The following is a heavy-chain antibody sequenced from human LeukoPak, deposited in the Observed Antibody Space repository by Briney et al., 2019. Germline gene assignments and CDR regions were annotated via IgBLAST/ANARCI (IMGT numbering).Heavy chain of an antibody. CDR2: INHSGST. Sequence: SETLSLTCAVYGGSFSGYYWSWIRQPPGRGGEWIGEINHSGSTNYNPSLKSRVTISVDTSKNQFSLKLSSVTAADTAVYYCARRGKVRGVDNWFDPWGQGTLVTVSS. D-gene: IGHD3-10*01. CDR1: GGSFSGYY. V-gene: IGHV4-34*01. CDR3: ARRGKVRGVDNWFDP. J-gene: IGHJ5*02.